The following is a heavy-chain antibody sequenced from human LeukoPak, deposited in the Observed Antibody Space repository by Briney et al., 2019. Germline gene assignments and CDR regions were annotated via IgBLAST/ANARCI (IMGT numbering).Heavy chain of an antibody. CDR1: GFTVSSNY. CDR2: IYSGGST. D-gene: IGHD3-16*01. J-gene: IGHJ4*02. CDR3: ARDGPFYFDY. Sequence: GGSLKLSCAASGFTVSSNYMSWVRQAPGKGLEWVSVIYSGGSTYYADSVKGRFTISRDNPKNTLYLQMNSLRAEDTAVYYCARDGPFYFDYWGQGTLVTVSS. V-gene: IGHV3-53*01.